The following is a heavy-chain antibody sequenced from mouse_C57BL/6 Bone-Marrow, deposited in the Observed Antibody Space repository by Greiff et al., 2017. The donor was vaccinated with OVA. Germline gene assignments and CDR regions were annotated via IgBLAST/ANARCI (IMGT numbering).Heavy chain of an antibody. CDR3: VRHGYYGSSDWYFDV. J-gene: IGHJ1*03. CDR1: EYEFPSHD. Sequence: VQLQESGGGLVQPGESLKLSCESNEYEFPSHDMSWVRKTPEKRLELVAAINSDGGSTYYPDTMEGRFIISRDNTKKTLYLQMSSLRSEDTALYYCVRHGYYGSSDWYFDVWGTGTTVTVSS. D-gene: IGHD1-1*01. V-gene: IGHV5-2*01. CDR2: INSDGGST.